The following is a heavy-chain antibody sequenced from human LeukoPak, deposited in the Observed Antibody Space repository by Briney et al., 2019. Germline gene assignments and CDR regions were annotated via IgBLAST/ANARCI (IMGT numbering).Heavy chain of an antibody. D-gene: IGHD1-14*01. J-gene: IGHJ4*02. Sequence: GGSLRLSCAASGFTFSNAWMLGVRQAPGKGLEWVGRIKSKTDGGTTDYAAPVKGRFTMSRDDSKNTLYLQVNSLKTEDTAVYYCATYKGYFDYWGQGTLVTVSS. CDR2: IKSKTDGGTT. CDR3: ATYKGYFDY. CDR1: GFTFSNAW. V-gene: IGHV3-15*01.